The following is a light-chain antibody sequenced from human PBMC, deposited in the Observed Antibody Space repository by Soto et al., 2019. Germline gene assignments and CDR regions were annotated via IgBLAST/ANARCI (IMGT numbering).Light chain of an antibody. Sequence: QYVLPQPAAVSGSPGQSITISCTGTSSDVGSYNLVSWYQQHPDKAPKLMIYEATKRPSGVSNHFSGSKSGNTASLTISGLQAEDEADYYCCSYVGRSTNYVFGTGTKVT. J-gene: IGLJ1*01. V-gene: IGLV2-23*01. CDR3: CSYVGRSTNYV. CDR1: SSDVGSYNL. CDR2: EAT.